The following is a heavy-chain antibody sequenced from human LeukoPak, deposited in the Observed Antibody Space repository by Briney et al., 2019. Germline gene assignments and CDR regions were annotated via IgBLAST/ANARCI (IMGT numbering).Heavy chain of an antibody. CDR3: ARWAARAPGLDY. V-gene: IGHV1-2*06. CDR1: GYMFTGYY. Sequence: ASVKVSRKASGYMFTGYYIYWVRQAPGQGLDLVGRINPSSGATDYAQKFQGRVTMTRDTSISSAYMELNTLRSDDTAVFYCARWAARAPGLDYWGQGTLVTVSS. J-gene: IGHJ4*02. CDR2: INPSSGAT. D-gene: IGHD6-6*01.